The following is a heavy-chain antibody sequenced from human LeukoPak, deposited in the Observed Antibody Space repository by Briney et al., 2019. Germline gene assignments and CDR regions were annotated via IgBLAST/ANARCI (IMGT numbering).Heavy chain of an antibody. J-gene: IGHJ1*01. CDR1: GYTFSSYA. Sequence: GASVKVSCKASGYTFSSYAMNWVRQAPGQGLEWMGWINTNTENPTYAQGFTGRFVFSLDTSVSTAYLQISSLKAEDTAVYYCARDHSSSWYGAEYFQHWGQGTLVTVSS. CDR2: INTNTENP. V-gene: IGHV7-4-1*02. D-gene: IGHD6-13*01. CDR3: ARDHSSSWYGAEYFQH.